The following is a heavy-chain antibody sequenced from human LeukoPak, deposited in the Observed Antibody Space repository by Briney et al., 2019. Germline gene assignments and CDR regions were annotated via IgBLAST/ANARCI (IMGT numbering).Heavy chain of an antibody. V-gene: IGHV3-23*01. CDR3: AKVRSSVPAAVYNN. CDR2: ISGSGDTT. Sequence: GGSLRLSCAASGFTFGNYAMSWVRQAPGKGLEWVSVISGSGDTTYYADSVKGRFTISRDNSKNTLYLQMNSLRAEDTAVYYCAKVRSSVPAAVYNNWGQGTLVTVSS. CDR1: GFTFGNYA. J-gene: IGHJ4*02. D-gene: IGHD2-2*01.